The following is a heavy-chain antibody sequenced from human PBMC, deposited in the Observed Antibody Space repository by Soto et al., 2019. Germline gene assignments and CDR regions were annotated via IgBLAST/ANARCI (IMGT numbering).Heavy chain of an antibody. D-gene: IGHD3-10*01. Sequence: GGSLRLSCVASGFSFSDSWMDWVRQAPGKGPEWVSYISSSSSTIYYADSVKGRFTISRDNAKNSLYLQMNSLRDEDTAVYYCARNDMVRGVISKSFDYWGQGTLVTVSS. CDR3: ARNDMVRGVISKSFDY. J-gene: IGHJ4*02. V-gene: IGHV3-48*02. CDR2: ISSSSSTI. CDR1: GFSFSDSW.